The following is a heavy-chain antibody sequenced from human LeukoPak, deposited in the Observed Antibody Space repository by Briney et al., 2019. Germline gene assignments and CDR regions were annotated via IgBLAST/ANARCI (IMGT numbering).Heavy chain of an antibody. CDR1: GITLSNYG. CDR3: AKRGVVIRVFLVGFHKEAYYFDS. CDR2: LSGSGGGT. V-gene: IGHV3-23*01. D-gene: IGHD3-10*01. J-gene: IGHJ4*02. Sequence: GGSLRLSCAVSGITLSNYGMSWVRQAPGKGLEWVAGLSGSGGGTNYADSVQGRFTISRDNPKNTLYLQVNSLRAEDTAVYFCAKRGVVIRVFLVGFHKEAYYFDSWGQGALVTVSS.